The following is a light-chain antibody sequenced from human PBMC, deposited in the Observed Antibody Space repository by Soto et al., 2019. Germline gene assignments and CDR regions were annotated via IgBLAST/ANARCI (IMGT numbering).Light chain of an antibody. V-gene: IGKV3-11*01. CDR2: DAS. CDR3: QQRSNWPIT. Sequence: EIMLTQAPGTLSLSPGDRATLSCRASQSVSGSYLAWYQQKPGQAPRLLIYDASNRATGIPARFSGSGSGTDFTLTISSLEPEDFAVYYCQQRSNWPITFGQGTRLEI. CDR1: QSVSGSY. J-gene: IGKJ5*01.